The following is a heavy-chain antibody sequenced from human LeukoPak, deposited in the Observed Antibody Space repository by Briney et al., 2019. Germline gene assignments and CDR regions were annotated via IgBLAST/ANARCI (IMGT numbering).Heavy chain of an antibody. V-gene: IGHV4-39*07. CDR1: GGSISSSDYY. CDR3: ARDRQGEMATIHHDAFDI. J-gene: IGHJ3*02. Sequence: PSETLSLTCTVSGGSISSSDYYWDWIRQPPGKGLEWIASISYSGSTYYNPSLKSQVTVSVDTPKNQFSLKLSSVTAADTAVYYCARDRQGEMATIHHDAFDIWGQGTMVTVSS. CDR2: ISYSGST. D-gene: IGHD5-24*01.